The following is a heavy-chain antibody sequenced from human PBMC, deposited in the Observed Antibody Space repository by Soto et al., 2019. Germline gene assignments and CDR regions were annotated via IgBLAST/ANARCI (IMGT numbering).Heavy chain of an antibody. CDR3: ARLPPYRPFDF. Sequence: QLQLQESGPGVVEPSETLSLTCSVSGDSLSAGPYHWGWIRQPPGKGLEWIGNVYNSGSTSYSPSLKSRVTISVDTSKNQFSLRLTSVTAADTAVYFCARLPPYRPFDFWGQGTLVTVSS. D-gene: IGHD3-16*02. CDR1: GDSLSAGPYH. J-gene: IGHJ4*02. V-gene: IGHV4-39*01. CDR2: VYNSGST.